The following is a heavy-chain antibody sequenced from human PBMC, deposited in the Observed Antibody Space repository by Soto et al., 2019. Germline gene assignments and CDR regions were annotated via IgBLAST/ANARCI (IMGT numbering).Heavy chain of an antibody. D-gene: IGHD3-10*01. CDR3: AKPEVDYYGSGSYYTHPFDP. J-gene: IGHJ5*02. V-gene: IGHV3-74*01. CDR2: INSDGSSR. Sequence: GSLRLSCAASGFTFSSYWMHWVRQAPGKGLVWVSRINSDGSSRSYADSVKGRFTISRDNAKNTLYLQMNSLRAEDTAVYYCAKPEVDYYGSGSYYTHPFDPWGQGTLVTVSS. CDR1: GFTFSSYW.